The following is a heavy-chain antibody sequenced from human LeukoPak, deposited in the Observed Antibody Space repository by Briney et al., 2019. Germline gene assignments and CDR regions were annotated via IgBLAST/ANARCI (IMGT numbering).Heavy chain of an antibody. CDR1: GFTFSDHF. V-gene: IGHV3-11*01. J-gene: IGHJ4*02. CDR3: ARPVDSSVDS. CDR2: ISDSGTYK. Sequence: PGGSLRLSCATSGFTFSDHFLTWVRQAPGKGLEWISYISDSGTYKYHADSVKGRFTISRDNAKNSVYLQMNSLRAEDTAVYYCARPVDSSVDSWGQGTQVTVSS. D-gene: IGHD3-22*01.